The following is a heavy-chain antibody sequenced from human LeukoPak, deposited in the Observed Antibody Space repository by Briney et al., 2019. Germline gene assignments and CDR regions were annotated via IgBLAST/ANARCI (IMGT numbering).Heavy chain of an antibody. J-gene: IGHJ4*02. CDR3: ARAATTGTVDY. D-gene: IGHD6-13*01. CDR2: INQDGIET. V-gene: IGHV3-7*01. CDR1: GFTFRNYW. Sequence: GSLRLSCAASGFTFRNYWMSWVRQAPGKGLEWVANINQDGIETYYVDSVEGRFTISRDNAKNSLYLQVNSLRADDTAVFYCARAATTGTVDYWGQGTLVTVSS.